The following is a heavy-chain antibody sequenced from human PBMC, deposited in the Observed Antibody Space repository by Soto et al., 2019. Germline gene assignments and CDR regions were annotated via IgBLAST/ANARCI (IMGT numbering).Heavy chain of an antibody. CDR3: ARLRPPGNWFDP. Sequence: SETLSLTCTVSGGSISSSNYYWGWIRQPPGKGLEWIGDVYYSGTAHYNPSLKSRVTISVDTSKNQFSLRLSSVTAADTAVYYCARLRPPGNWFDPWGQGTLVTV. CDR2: VYYSGTA. J-gene: IGHJ5*02. CDR1: GGSISSSNYY. V-gene: IGHV4-39*01.